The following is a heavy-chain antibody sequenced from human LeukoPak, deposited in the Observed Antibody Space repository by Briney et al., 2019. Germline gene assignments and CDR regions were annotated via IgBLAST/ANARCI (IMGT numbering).Heavy chain of an antibody. CDR1: GFTFSSYW. D-gene: IGHD5-18*01. CDR2: INSDGSST. J-gene: IGHJ6*03. V-gene: IGHV3-74*01. Sequence: GGSLRLSCAASGFTFSSYWMHWVRQAPGKGLVWVSRINSDGSSTSYADSVKGRFTISRDNAKNTLYLQMNSLRAEDTAVYYCARSWIQLPMDVWGEGTTVTVSS. CDR3: ARSWIQLPMDV.